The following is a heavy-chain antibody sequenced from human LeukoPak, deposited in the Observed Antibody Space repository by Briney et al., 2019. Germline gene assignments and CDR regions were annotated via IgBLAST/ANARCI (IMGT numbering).Heavy chain of an antibody. J-gene: IGHJ4*02. Sequence: GGSPRLSCAASGFTFSNYAMAWVRQAPGKGLEWVSSLSGSSRGTYYADSVKGRFTVSRDNSKNTLYLQMNSLTAEDTALYYCAKDAGTGWYSDLDYWGQGTLVTVSS. CDR3: AKDAGTGWYSDLDY. V-gene: IGHV3-23*01. CDR2: LSGSSRGT. D-gene: IGHD6-19*01. CDR1: GFTFSNYA.